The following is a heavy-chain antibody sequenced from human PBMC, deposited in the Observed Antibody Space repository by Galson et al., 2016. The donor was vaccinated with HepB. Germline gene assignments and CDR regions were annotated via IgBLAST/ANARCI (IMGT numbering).Heavy chain of an antibody. V-gene: IGHV3-48*01. J-gene: IGHJ4*02. D-gene: IGHD6-19*01. CDR3: AKDPGRGSGWFFFDS. Sequence: SLRLSCAASGFTFSHYSMNWVRQAPGKGLEWVSYISGSSRTIYYADSVKGWFTISSDNSKNTLYLQMNSLRAEDTATYYCAKDPGRGSGWFFFDSWGQGTLVTVSS. CDR1: GFTFSHYS. CDR2: ISGSSRTI.